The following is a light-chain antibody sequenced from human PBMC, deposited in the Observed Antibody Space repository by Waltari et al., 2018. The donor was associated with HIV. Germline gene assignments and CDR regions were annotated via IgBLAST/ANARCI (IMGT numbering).Light chain of an antibody. V-gene: IGLV1-44*01. Sequence: QSVVTQPPSASGTPGQRVTISCSGGSSNLGSNTVNWYQQLPGTAPKLLIYSNNQRPSGVPDRFSGSKSGTSASLAISGLQSEDEADYYCAAWDDSLNGPWVFGGGTKLTVL. CDR1: SSNLGSNT. CDR3: AAWDDSLNGPWV. CDR2: SNN. J-gene: IGLJ3*02.